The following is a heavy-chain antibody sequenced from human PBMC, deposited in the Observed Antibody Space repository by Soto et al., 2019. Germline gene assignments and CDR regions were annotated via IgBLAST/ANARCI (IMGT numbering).Heavy chain of an antibody. CDR1: DGSISSYY. D-gene: IGHD1-1*01. V-gene: IGHV4-59*01. CDR2: IYYSGST. J-gene: IGHJ6*03. CDR3: ARGQRSDYYYYYYMDV. Sequence: SETLSLTCTVSDGSISSYYWSWIRQPPGKGLEWIGYIYYSGSTNYNPSLKSRVTISVDTSKNQFSLKLSSVTAADTAVYYCARGQRSDYYYYYYMDVWGKGTTVTVSS.